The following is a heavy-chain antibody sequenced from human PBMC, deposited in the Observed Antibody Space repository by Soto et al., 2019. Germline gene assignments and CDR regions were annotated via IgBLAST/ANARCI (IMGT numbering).Heavy chain of an antibody. D-gene: IGHD3-9*01. CDR3: ARSQKLYYDISPPWFDP. Sequence: ILSLTCAVSGGSISSGGYSWSWIRQPPGKGLEWIGYIYHSGSTYYNPSLKSRVTISVDRSKNQFSLKLSSVTAADTAVYYCARSQKLYYDISPPWFDPWGQGTLVTVSS. CDR2: IYHSGST. J-gene: IGHJ5*02. V-gene: IGHV4-30-2*01. CDR1: GGSISSGGYS.